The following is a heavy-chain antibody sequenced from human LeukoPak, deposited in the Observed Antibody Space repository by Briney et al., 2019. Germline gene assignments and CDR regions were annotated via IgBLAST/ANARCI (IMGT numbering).Heavy chain of an antibody. J-gene: IGHJ5*02. CDR2: IYYSGST. CDR3: ARQVDELRWSDP. D-gene: IGHD1-26*01. CDR1: GGSISSYY. Sequence: MTSETLSLTCTVSGGSISSYYWSWIRQPPGKGLEWIGYIYYSGSTKYKPSLKSRVTISVDTSKNQFSLRLSSVTAADTAVYYCARQVDELRWSDPWGQGTLVTVSS. V-gene: IGHV4-59*08.